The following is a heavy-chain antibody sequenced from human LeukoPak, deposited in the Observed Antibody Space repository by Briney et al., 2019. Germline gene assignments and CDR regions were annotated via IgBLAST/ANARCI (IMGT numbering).Heavy chain of an antibody. D-gene: IGHD3-10*01. CDR2: INHSGST. CDR3: ARVYGSGSYYNHLSYPFDY. V-gene: IGHV4-34*01. J-gene: IGHJ4*02. Sequence: SETLSLTCAVYGGSFSGYYWSWIRQPPGKGLEWIGEINHSGSTNYNPSLKSRVTISVDTSKNQFSLKLSSVTAADTAVYYCARVYGSGSYYNHLSYPFDYWAQGTLVTVSS. CDR1: GGSFSGYY.